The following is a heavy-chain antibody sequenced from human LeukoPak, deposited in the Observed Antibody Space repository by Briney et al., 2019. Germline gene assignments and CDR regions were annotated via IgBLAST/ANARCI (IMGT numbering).Heavy chain of an antibody. V-gene: IGHV6-1*01. Sequence: SQTLSLTCAISGDSVSSNSATWNWIRQPPSRGLEWLGRTYYRSKWYNDYAVSVKSRITINPDTSNNQFSLQLNSVTPEDTAVHYCARGGPRYFDYWGQGTLITVSS. J-gene: IGHJ4*02. CDR2: TYYRSKWYN. CDR1: GDSVSSNSAT. CDR3: ARGGPRYFDY. D-gene: IGHD3-16*01.